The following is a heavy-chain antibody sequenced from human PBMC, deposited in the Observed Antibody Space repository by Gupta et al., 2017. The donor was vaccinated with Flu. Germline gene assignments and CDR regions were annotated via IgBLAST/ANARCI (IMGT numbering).Heavy chain of an antibody. D-gene: IGHD2-2*01. CDR1: GDSVIDYW. CDR2: IHPGDSNA. Sequence: EVPLVQSGPEVKQPVHPLQIPCKASGDSVIDYWVGWVRQMPGQGLEWMGIIHPGDSNALYSPSLQGQVTISADKSINAFFLKLRCMNASDTAMYYCARGRHTNLGRYNWSDPWGQGTLVTVSS. J-gene: IGHJ5*01. CDR3: ARGRHTNLGRYNWSDP. V-gene: IGHV5-51*03.